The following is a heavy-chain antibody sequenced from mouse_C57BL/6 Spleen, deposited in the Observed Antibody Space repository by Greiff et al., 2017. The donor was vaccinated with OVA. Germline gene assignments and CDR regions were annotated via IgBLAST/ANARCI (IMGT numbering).Heavy chain of an antibody. Sequence: EVQLQQSGAELVKPGASVKLSCTASGFNIKDYYMHWVKQRTEQGLEWIGRIDPEDGETKYAPKFPGKATITADTSSNTAYLQLSSLTSEDTAVYYCARDSSGRMDYWGQGTSVTVSS. CDR1: GFNIKDYY. V-gene: IGHV14-2*01. CDR2: IDPEDGET. CDR3: ARDSSGRMDY. J-gene: IGHJ4*01. D-gene: IGHD3-2*02.